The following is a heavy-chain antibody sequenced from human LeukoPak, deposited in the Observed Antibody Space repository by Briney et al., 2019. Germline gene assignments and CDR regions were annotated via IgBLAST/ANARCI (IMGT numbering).Heavy chain of an antibody. Sequence: GGSLRLSCAASGFTFSDNYMSWIRQAPGKGLEWVSYISSSGSIYYADSVKGRFTISRDNAKNSLYLQMNSLRAEDTAVYYCARDPSSWYYYYMDVWGKGTTVTVSS. D-gene: IGHD6-13*01. V-gene: IGHV3-11*04. CDR2: ISSSGSI. J-gene: IGHJ6*03. CDR1: GFTFSDNY. CDR3: ARDPSSWYYYYMDV.